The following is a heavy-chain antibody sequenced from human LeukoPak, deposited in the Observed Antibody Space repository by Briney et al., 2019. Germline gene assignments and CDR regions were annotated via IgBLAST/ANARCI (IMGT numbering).Heavy chain of an antibody. J-gene: IGHJ5*02. CDR2: IIPIFGTA. Sequence: ASVKVSCKASGGTFSSYAISWVRQAPGQGLEWMGGIIPIFGTANYAQKFQGRVTITADKSTSTAYMELSSLRSEATAVYYCARVGYYDFNWFDPWGQGTLVTVSS. CDR3: ARVGYYDFNWFDP. D-gene: IGHD3-22*01. CDR1: GGTFSSYA. V-gene: IGHV1-69*06.